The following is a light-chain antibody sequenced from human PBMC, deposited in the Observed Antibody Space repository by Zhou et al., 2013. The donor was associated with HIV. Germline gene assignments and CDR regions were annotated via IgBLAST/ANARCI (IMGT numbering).Light chain of an antibody. CDR3: QQHDSLPFT. J-gene: IGKJ5*01. CDR1: QDIRKY. V-gene: IGKV1-33*01. Sequence: DIQMTQSPSSLSASVGDRVTITCQASQDIRKYLNWYQQKLGEAPHLLIYDASNLVSGVPSRFSGSGSGTHFSLTISSLQPEDFATYYCQQHDSLPFTFGQGTRLDIK. CDR2: DAS.